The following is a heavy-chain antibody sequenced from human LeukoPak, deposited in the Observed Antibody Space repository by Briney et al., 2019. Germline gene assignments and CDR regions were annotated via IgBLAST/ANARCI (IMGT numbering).Heavy chain of an antibody. CDR1: GFTFSSYG. CDR3: ATRYCSSTTCYAFDY. CDR2: ISGSGGST. Sequence: GGSLRLSCAASGFTFSSYGMSWGRQAAGKGLQWVSAISGSGGSTYYADSVKGRFTISRDNAKNSLYLQMNSLRAEDTAVYYCATRYCSSTTCYAFDYWGQGTLVTVSS. D-gene: IGHD2-2*01. J-gene: IGHJ4*02. V-gene: IGHV3-23*01.